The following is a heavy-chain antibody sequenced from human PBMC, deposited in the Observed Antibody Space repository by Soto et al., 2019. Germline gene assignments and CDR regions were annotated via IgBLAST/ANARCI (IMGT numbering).Heavy chain of an antibody. CDR2: IYHSGST. CDR3: ARLRWETENNWFDP. V-gene: IGHV4-30-4*01. D-gene: IGHD1-26*01. CDR1: GDSINSVDHY. J-gene: IGHJ5*02. Sequence: SETLSLTCTVSGDSINSVDHYWSWIRQPPGKGLEWMGYIYHSGSTHYNPSLNSRLTISIDTSTNRFSLNLTSVTAADTAVYFCARLRWETENNWFDPWGQGALV.